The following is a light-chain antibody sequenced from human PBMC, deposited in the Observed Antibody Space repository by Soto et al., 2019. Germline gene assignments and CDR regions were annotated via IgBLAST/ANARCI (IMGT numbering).Light chain of an antibody. J-gene: IGKJ3*01. CDR1: QDISNY. V-gene: IGKV1-33*01. Sequence: DLEVTQSPSSLSATVGDRVTITCQASQDISNYLNWYQQKPVKAPKLLIYDASNLETGVPSRFSGSGSGTDFTFTISSLQPEDIATYYCQQYDNLPSFGPGTKVDIK. CDR2: DAS. CDR3: QQYDNLPS.